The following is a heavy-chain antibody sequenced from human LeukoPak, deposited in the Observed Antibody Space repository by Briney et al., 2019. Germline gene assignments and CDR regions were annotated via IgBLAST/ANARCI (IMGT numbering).Heavy chain of an antibody. V-gene: IGHV4-59*01. CDR1: GGSISYYH. CDR2: ISDGESP. Sequence: SETLSLTCSVSGGSISYYHWSWIRQFPGKGLEWIGYISDGESPDYNPSLQSRVTIYVDSSKNQFFLNLTSVTAADTAVYYCARDLAYRSSLRGTFDIWGQGTKVTVSS. J-gene: IGHJ3*02. CDR3: ARDLAYRSSLRGTFDI. D-gene: IGHD6-19*01.